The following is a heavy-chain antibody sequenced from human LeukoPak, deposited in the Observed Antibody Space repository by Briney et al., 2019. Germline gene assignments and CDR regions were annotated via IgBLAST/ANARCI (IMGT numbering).Heavy chain of an antibody. J-gene: IGHJ5*02. Sequence: KPSETLSLTCTVSGGSISSGDYYWGWIRQPPGKGLEWIGSIYCSGSTYYNPSLKSRVTISVDTSKNQFSLKLSSVTAADTAVYYCARQLYSSSWYEKYNWFDPWGQGTLVTVSS. V-gene: IGHV4-39*01. CDR1: GGSISSGDYY. CDR2: IYCSGST. D-gene: IGHD6-13*01. CDR3: ARQLYSSSWYEKYNWFDP.